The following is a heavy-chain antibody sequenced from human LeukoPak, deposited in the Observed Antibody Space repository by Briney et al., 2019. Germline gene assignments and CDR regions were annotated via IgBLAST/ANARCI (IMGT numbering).Heavy chain of an antibody. CDR1: GYTFTSYG. CDR2: ISAYNGNT. CDR3: ARVFGRYDFWSGYYSSRNWFDP. D-gene: IGHD3-3*01. V-gene: IGHV1-18*01. Sequence: ASVKVSCKASGYTFTSYGISWVRQAPGQGLEWMGWISAYNGNTTYAQKLQGRVTMTTDTSTSTAYMELRSLRPDDTAVYYCARVFGRYDFWSGYYSSRNWFDPWGQGTLVTVSS. J-gene: IGHJ5*02.